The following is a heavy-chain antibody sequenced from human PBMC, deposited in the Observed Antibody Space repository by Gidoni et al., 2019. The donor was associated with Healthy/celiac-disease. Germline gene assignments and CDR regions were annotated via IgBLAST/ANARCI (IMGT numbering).Heavy chain of an antibody. CDR3: ATDPKQWLVFDY. CDR1: GYTLTELS. V-gene: IGHV1-24*01. D-gene: IGHD6-19*01. Sequence: QVQLEQSGAEVQKPGASVTVSCKVSGYTLTELSMHWVRLAPGKGLEGMGGFDPEDGETIYAQKFQGRVTMTEDTSTDTAYRELSSLRSEDTAVYYCATDPKQWLVFDYWGQGTLVTVSS. CDR2: FDPEDGET. J-gene: IGHJ4*02.